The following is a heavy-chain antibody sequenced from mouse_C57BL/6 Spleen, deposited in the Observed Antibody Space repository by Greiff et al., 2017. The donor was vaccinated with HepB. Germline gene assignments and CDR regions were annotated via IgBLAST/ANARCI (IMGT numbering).Heavy chain of an antibody. J-gene: IGHJ3*01. Sequence: EVQLQQSGPELVKPGASVKISCKASGYTFTDYYMNWVKQSHGKSLEWIGDINPNNGGTSYNQKFKGTATLTVDKSSSTAYMELRSLTSEDSAVYYCARECYDYDGFAYWGQGTLVTVSA. D-gene: IGHD2-4*01. CDR2: INPNNGGT. V-gene: IGHV1-26*01. CDR1: GYTFTDYY. CDR3: ARECYDYDGFAY.